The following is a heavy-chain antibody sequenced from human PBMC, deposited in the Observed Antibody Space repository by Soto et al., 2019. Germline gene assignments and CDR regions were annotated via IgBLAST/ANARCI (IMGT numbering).Heavy chain of an antibody. V-gene: IGHV1-46*01. J-gene: IGHJ4*02. CDR3: ARVYCSGGGCYGIDY. D-gene: IGHD2-15*01. CDR1: GYTFTSYY. Sequence: ASVKVSCKASGYTFTSYYMHWVRQAPGQGLEWMGIISPSGGSTTYAQKFQGRVRMTRDTPTSTVYMELSSLRSEDTAVYYCARVYCSGGGCYGIDYWGQGTLVTVSS. CDR2: ISPSGGST.